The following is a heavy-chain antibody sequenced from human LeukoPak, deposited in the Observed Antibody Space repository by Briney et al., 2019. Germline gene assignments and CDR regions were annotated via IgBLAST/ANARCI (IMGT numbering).Heavy chain of an antibody. Sequence: PSETLSLTCAVYGGSFSGYYWSWIRQPPGKGLEWIGEINHGGSTNYNPSLKSRVTISVDTSKNQFSLKLSSVTAADTAVYYCARGPYYDFWSGYYAAEYFQHWGQGTLVTVSS. CDR3: ARGPYYDFWSGYYAAEYFQH. CDR2: INHGGST. D-gene: IGHD3-3*01. CDR1: GGSFSGYY. V-gene: IGHV4-34*01. J-gene: IGHJ1*01.